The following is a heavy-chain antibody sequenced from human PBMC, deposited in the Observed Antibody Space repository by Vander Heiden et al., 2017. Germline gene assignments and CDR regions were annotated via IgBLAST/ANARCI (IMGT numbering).Heavy chain of an antibody. V-gene: IGHV3-33*01. J-gene: IGHJ6*02. Sequence: QVHLVESRGGVVQPGRSLRLSCAASGFTFRTSAMHWVRQAPGKGLEWVAVIWYDGSNKYYADSVKGRFTISRDNSKNTLYLQRNSLRAEDTAVYYCARDSLPYYSYYYGMDVWGQGTTVTVSS. CDR1: GFTFRTSA. CDR2: IWYDGSNK. CDR3: ARDSLPYYSYYYGMDV. D-gene: IGHD2-15*01.